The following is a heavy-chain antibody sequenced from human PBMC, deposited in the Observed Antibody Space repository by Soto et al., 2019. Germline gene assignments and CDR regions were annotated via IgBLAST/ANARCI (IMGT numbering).Heavy chain of an antibody. V-gene: IGHV3-23*01. CDR3: AKDAVYGDGLWLPES. Sequence: LRLCCASSVFPFPKYAIIWIRQAPGKGLEWISGILGSGGTYHADSVMGRFTISKDNSRNTLYLQMNSLRAEDTAVYYCAKDAVYGDGLWLPESWGQGTLVTVSS. J-gene: IGHJ5*02. D-gene: IGHD4-17*01. CDR2: ILGSGGT. CDR1: VFPFPKYA.